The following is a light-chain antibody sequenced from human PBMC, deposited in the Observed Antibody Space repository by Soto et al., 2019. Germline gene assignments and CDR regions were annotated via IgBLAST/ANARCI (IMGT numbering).Light chain of an antibody. V-gene: IGKV1-12*01. J-gene: IGKJ1*01. CDR2: AAS. Sequence: DIQMTQSPSSVSASVGDRVTITCRASQGISSWLAWYQQKLGKAPKLLIYAASSLQSGVPSRFSGSGSGTDFTLSISSLQPEDFATYYCHQTYGKHRTFGQGTKVDIK. CDR1: QGISSW. CDR3: HQTYGKHRT.